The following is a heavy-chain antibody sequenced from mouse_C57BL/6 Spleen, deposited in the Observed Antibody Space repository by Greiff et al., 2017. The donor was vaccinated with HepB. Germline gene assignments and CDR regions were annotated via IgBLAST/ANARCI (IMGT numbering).Heavy chain of an antibody. CDR1: GYSITSGYY. V-gene: IGHV3-6*01. CDR2: ISYDGSN. D-gene: IGHD2-2*01. Sequence: ESGPGLVKPSQSLSLTCSVTGYSITSGYYWNWIRQFPGNKLEWMGYISYDGSNNYNPSLKNRISITRDTSKNQFFLKLNSVTTEDTATYYCARDRGYLFAYWGQGTLVTVSA. CDR3: ARDRGYLFAY. J-gene: IGHJ3*01.